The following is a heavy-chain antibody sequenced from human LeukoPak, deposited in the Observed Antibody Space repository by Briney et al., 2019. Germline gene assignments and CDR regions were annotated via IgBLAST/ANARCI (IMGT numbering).Heavy chain of an antibody. J-gene: IGHJ4*02. D-gene: IGHD2-15*01. Sequence: SETLSLTCTVSGGSISSYYWSWIRQPPGKGLEWIGYIYYSGSTSYNPSLKSRVTISIDTSKNQFSLRLNSVTTADTAVYYWVINSDGSVDYWGQGTLVTVSS. CDR3: VINSDGSVDY. CDR2: IYYSGST. V-gene: IGHV4-59*01. CDR1: GGSISSYY.